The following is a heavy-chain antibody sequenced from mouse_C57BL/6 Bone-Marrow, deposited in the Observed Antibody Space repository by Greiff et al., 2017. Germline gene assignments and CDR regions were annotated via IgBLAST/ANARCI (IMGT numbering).Heavy chain of an antibody. D-gene: IGHD2-2*01. Sequence: EVKVVESGGGLVQPGESLKLSCESNEYEFPSHDMSWVRKTPEKRLELVAAINSDGGSTYYPDTMERRFIISRDNTKKTLYLQMSSLRSEDTALYYCASSYGYEDYYAMDYWGQGTSVTVSS. CDR3: ASSYGYEDYYAMDY. CDR2: INSDGGST. J-gene: IGHJ4*01. V-gene: IGHV5-2*01. CDR1: EYEFPSHD.